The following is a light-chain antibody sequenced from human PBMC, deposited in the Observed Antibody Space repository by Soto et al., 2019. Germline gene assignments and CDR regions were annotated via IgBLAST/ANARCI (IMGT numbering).Light chain of an antibody. CDR1: ALPKKF. J-gene: IGLJ3*02. CDR2: RDN. Sequence: SYELTQPPSVSVSPGQTARISCSGDALPKKFAYWYQQRPGQAPVMLIYRDNQRPSGIPERFSGSSSGTTVTLTINGVQAEDEADYYCQSSDSSGTYEAFGGGTKLT. V-gene: IGLV3-25*02. CDR3: QSSDSSGTYEA.